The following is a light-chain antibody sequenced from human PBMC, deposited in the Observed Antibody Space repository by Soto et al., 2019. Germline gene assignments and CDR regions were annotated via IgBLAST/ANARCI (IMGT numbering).Light chain of an antibody. CDR3: HQYNSYPWT. Sequence: DIQMTQSPSTLSASVGDRVTITCRASQSINIWLAWYQQKPGKAPKLLIHKASNLESGVPSRFSGSGSGTEFTLTISSLQPYDFATYYCHQYNSYPWTFGQGTKVEIK. J-gene: IGKJ1*01. V-gene: IGKV1-5*03. CDR1: QSINIW. CDR2: KAS.